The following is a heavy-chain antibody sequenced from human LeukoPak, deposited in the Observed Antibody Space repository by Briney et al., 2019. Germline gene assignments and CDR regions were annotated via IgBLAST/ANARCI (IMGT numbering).Heavy chain of an antibody. V-gene: IGHV4-39*02. Sequence: SETLSLTCIVSGGSTSGGNYYWGWIRRPPGKGLEWIGGISSSGNTYYNPSLKSRITISIDTSKNHFSLKLSSVTAADTAVYYCARLGAGPTYYDFWSGYSSFYIDYWGQGTLVTVSS. D-gene: IGHD3-3*01. CDR2: ISSSGNT. CDR3: ARLGAGPTYYDFWSGYSSFYIDY. J-gene: IGHJ4*02. CDR1: GGSTSGGNYY.